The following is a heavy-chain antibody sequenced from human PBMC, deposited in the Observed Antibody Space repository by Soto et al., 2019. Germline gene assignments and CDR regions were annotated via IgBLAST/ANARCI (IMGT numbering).Heavy chain of an antibody. V-gene: IGHV1-69*13. Sequence: SLKVSYKASGGTFSSYAISWVRQAPGQGLEWMGGIIPIFGTANYAQKFQGRVTITADESTSTAYMELSSLRSEDTAVYYCARGILGDYDSSGYYYFDYWGQGTLVTVSS. D-gene: IGHD3-22*01. CDR3: ARGILGDYDSSGYYYFDY. CDR1: GGTFSSYA. J-gene: IGHJ4*02. CDR2: IIPIFGTA.